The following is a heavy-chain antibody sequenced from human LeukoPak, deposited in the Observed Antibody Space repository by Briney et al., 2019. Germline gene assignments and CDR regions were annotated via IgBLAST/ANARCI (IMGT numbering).Heavy chain of an antibody. CDR1: GYTFTSFG. CDR3: ARTLPPANWFDP. CDR2: INPNSGGT. V-gene: IGHV1-2*02. J-gene: IGHJ5*02. Sequence: GASVKVSCKASGYTFTSFGISWVRQAPGQGLEWMGWINPNSGGTNYAQKFQGRVTMTRDTSISTAYMELSRLRSDDTAVYYCARTLPPANWFDPWGQGTLVTVSS. D-gene: IGHD3-10*01.